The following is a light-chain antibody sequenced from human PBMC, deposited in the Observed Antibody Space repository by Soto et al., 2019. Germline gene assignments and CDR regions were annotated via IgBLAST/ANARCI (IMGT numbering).Light chain of an antibody. CDR2: GNE. V-gene: IGLV1-44*01. CDR3: AAWDGSLNGVL. CDR1: SSNIGTNL. Sequence: QSVLTQPPSTSGTPGQRVTISCSGSSSNIGTNLVYLYQLVPGTAPKLLIYGNEERHSGVPGRFSGSKSGTSASLAISGLQSEDEADYYCAAWDGSLNGVLFGGGTKLTVL. J-gene: IGLJ2*01.